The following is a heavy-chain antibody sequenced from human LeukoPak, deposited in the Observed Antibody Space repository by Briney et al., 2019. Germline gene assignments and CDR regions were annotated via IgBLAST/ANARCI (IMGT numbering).Heavy chain of an antibody. D-gene: IGHD1-26*01. V-gene: IGHV3-30*03. J-gene: IGHJ4*02. CDR3: AIQGSGSIVNYY. CDR1: GFSFDNFA. CDR2: ISYDGKFQ. Sequence: GGSLRLSCEASGFSFDNFAMDWVRQVPGKGLEWVSVISYDGKFQKYADSVKGRFTISRDNPKNTLYLQMNSLRLEDTAVYYCAIQGSGSIVNYYWGEGTLVTVSS.